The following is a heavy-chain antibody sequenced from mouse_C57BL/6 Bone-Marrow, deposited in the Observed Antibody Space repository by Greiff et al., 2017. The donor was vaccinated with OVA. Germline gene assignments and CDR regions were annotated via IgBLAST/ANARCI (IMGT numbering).Heavy chain of an antibody. CDR1: GYTFTSYW. CDR3: AGIYYYGSSYVY. D-gene: IGHD1-1*01. CDR2: IHPNSGST. V-gene: IGHV1-64*01. Sequence: QVQLQQPGAELVKPGASVKLSCKASGYTFTSYWMPWVKQRPGQGLEWIGMIHPNSGSTNYNEKFKSKATLTVDKSSSTAYMQLSSLTSEDSAVYYCAGIYYYGSSYVYWGQGTTLTVSA. J-gene: IGHJ2*01.